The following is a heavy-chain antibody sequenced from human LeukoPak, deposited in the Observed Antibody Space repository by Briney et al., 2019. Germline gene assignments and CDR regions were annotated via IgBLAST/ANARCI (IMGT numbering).Heavy chain of an antibody. CDR2: ISSSSSTI. J-gene: IGHJ1*01. V-gene: IGHV3-48*01. Sequence: GGSLRLSCAASGFTFSSYSMNWVRQAPGKGLEWVSYISSSSSTIYYADSVKGRFTISRDNAKNSLYLQMNSLRAEDTAVYYCARDLTITMIPQYFQHWGQGTLVTVSS. D-gene: IGHD3-22*01. CDR1: GFTFSSYS. CDR3: ARDLTITMIPQYFQH.